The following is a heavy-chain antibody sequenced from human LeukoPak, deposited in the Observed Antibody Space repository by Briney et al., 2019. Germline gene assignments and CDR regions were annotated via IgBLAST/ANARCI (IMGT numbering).Heavy chain of an antibody. CDR1: GGSFSGYY. D-gene: IGHD3-10*01. Sequence: SETLSLTCAVYGGSFSGYYWSWLRQPPKKGLEGRGEINHSGSTNYNPSLKSRVTISVDRSKNQFSLKLSSVTAADTAVYYCASRVSYPFEDIWGQGTMVTVSS. CDR3: ASRVSYPFEDI. J-gene: IGHJ3*02. CDR2: INHSGST. V-gene: IGHV4-34*01.